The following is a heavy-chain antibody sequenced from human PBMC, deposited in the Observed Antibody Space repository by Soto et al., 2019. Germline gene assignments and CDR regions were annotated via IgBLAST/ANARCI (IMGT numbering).Heavy chain of an antibody. Sequence: GGSLRLSCAASGFTFSSYGMHWVRQAPGKGLEWVAVIWYDGSNKYYADSVKGRFTISRDNSKNTLYLQMNSLRAEDTAVYYCAKEMATMGDWDYYFDYWGQGTLVTVSS. V-gene: IGHV3-33*06. CDR1: GFTFSSYG. J-gene: IGHJ4*02. CDR2: IWYDGSNK. CDR3: AKEMATMGDWDYYFDY. D-gene: IGHD2-21*01.